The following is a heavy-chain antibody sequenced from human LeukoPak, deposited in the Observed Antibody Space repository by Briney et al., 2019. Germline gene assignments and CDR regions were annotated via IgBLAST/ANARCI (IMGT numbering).Heavy chain of an antibody. D-gene: IGHD3-3*01. CDR2: IIPILGTA. CDR3: AREAGGYYAFWSGSYVDY. J-gene: IGHJ4*02. CDR1: GGTFSSYA. Sequence: GAAVKVSCKASGGTFSSYAISGVRQAPGRGLEWMGGIIPILGTANYAQKFQGRVTITADASTSTGYMELSSLRSEDTGVYYCAREAGGYYAFWSGSYVDYWGQGTLVTVSS. V-gene: IGHV1-69*13.